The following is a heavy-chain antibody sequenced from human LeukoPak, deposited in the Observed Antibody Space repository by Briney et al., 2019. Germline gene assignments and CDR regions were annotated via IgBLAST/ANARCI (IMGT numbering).Heavy chain of an antibody. CDR1: GYSISSGNY. D-gene: IGHD3-22*01. CDR3: ARGRNIYYYDSSGYFDY. J-gene: IGHJ4*02. CDR2: IYHSGST. V-gene: IGHV4-38-2*02. Sequence: SETLSLTCTVSGYSISSGNYWGWIRQSPGKGLEWIGSIYHSGSTYYNPSLKSRVTISVVTSKNQFSLKLSSVTAADTAVYYCARGRNIYYYDSSGYFDYWGQGTLVTVSS.